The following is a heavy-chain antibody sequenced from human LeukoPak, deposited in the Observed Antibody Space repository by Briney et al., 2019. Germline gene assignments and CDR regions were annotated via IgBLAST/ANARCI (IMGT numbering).Heavy chain of an antibody. CDR2: ISPDDSNI. CDR3: ARHEGSGSYYSY. D-gene: IGHD1-26*01. CDR1: GYSFTTYW. J-gene: IGHJ4*02. V-gene: IGHV5-51*01. Sequence: GQSLKISCKGSGYSFTTYWIAWVRQMPGRGLEWMGIISPDDSNIRYSPSFQGHVNISADKSISTAYLQWSSLQASDTAMYYCARHEGSGSYYSYWGQGTLVTVSS.